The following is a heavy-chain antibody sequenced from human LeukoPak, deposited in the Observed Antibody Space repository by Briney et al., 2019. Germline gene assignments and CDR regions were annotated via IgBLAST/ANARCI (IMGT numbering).Heavy chain of an antibody. Sequence: SETLSLTCAVYGGSFSGYSWNWIRQPPVKGLEWIGEINHSGGTNYNPSLKSRVTISVDTSKKQFSLKLSSVTAADTAVYYCARGVDYYGVWGQGALVTASS. CDR3: ARGVDYYGV. V-gene: IGHV4-34*01. CDR2: INHSGGT. J-gene: IGHJ4*02. CDR1: GGSFSGYS. D-gene: IGHD3-10*01.